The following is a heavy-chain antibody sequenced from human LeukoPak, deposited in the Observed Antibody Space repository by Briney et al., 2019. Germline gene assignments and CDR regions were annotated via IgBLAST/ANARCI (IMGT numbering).Heavy chain of an antibody. Sequence: GGSLRLSCAASGFTFSTYAISWVRQTPGKGLEWVSAVSGGGDYTYYADSVRGRFTISRDNSKNTVHLQMNNLRVDDTAVYFCVRHDSYIPYWGQGTLVTVSS. V-gene: IGHV3-23*01. CDR2: VSGGGDYT. J-gene: IGHJ4*02. CDR3: VRHDSYIPY. CDR1: GFTFSTYA. D-gene: IGHD5-18*01.